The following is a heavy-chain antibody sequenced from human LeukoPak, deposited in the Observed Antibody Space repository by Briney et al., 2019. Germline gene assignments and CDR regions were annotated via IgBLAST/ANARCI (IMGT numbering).Heavy chain of an antibody. V-gene: IGHV3-21*01. CDR3: ARDELSSITSGGTGIDY. CDR2: ISGSSGYI. D-gene: IGHD6-13*01. CDR1: RFTFSSYS. Sequence: PGGSLRLSCAASRFTFSSYSLNWVRQAPGKGLEWVSFISGSSGYIYYADSVKGRFTISRDNAKNSLYLQMNSLRADDTAVYYCARDELSSITSGGTGIDYWGQGTLVTVSS. J-gene: IGHJ4*02.